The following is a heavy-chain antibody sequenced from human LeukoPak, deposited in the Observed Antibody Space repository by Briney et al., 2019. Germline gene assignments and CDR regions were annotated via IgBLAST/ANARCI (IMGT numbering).Heavy chain of an antibody. J-gene: IGHJ3*02. D-gene: IGHD3-22*01. CDR2: IYSGGST. CDR1: GFTVSSNY. CDR3: ARDRSYYDSLNAFDI. V-gene: IGHV3-66*01. Sequence: GGSLRLSCVASGFTVSSNYMSWVRQAPGKGLEWVSVIYSGGSTYYADSVKGRFTFSRDNSKNTLYLQMNSLRAEDTAVYYCARDRSYYDSLNAFDIWGQGTMVTVSS.